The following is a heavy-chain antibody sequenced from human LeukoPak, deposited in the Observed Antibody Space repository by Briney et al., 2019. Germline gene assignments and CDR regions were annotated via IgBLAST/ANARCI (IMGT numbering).Heavy chain of an antibody. CDR2: INPNSGGT. Sequence: ASVKVSCKASGYTFTSYGISWVRQAPGQGLEWMGWINPNSGGTNYAQKFQGRVTMTGDTSISTAYMELSRLRSDDTAVYYCARIWDSSGYYVSLGLDYWGQGTLVTVSS. CDR3: ARIWDSSGYYVSLGLDY. V-gene: IGHV1-2*02. D-gene: IGHD3-22*01. J-gene: IGHJ4*02. CDR1: GYTFTSYG.